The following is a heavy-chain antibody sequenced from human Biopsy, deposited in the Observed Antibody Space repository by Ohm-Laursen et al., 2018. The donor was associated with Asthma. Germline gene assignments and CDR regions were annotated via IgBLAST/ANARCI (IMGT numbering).Heavy chain of an antibody. CDR3: ALSQDSGFDDHSPSWFDP. Sequence: PTQTLTLTYTFSGFSFSTYGVGVGWIRQSPGKALEWLALIYWDDYNLFRPSLKRRLTITKDPSKNQVVLTMTKMDPVDSGTYYCALSQDSGFDDHSPSWFDPWGQGTLVTVSS. CDR1: GFSFSTYGVG. D-gene: IGHD3-9*01. CDR2: IYWDDYN. J-gene: IGHJ5*02. V-gene: IGHV2-5*02.